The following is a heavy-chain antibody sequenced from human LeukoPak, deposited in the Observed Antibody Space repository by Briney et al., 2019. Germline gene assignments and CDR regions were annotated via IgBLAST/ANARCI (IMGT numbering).Heavy chain of an antibody. CDR3: AKSAAILEWLLPYYFDY. J-gene: IGHJ4*02. Sequence: GGSLRLSCAASGLTFINYAMNWVRQAPGKGLEWVSVISDSGGSTLYADSVKGRFTVSRDNSKNTLYLQMNSLRVEDTAVYYCAKSAAILEWLLPYYFDYWGQGTLVTVSS. V-gene: IGHV3-23*01. CDR2: ISDSGGST. D-gene: IGHD3-3*01. CDR1: GLTFINYA.